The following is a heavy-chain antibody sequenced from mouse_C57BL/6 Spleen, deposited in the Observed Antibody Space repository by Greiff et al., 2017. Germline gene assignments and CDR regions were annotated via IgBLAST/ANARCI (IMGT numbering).Heavy chain of an antibody. CDR2: INPNNGGT. J-gene: IGHJ4*01. V-gene: IGHV1-26*01. CDR3: ARIGGWLAGTYAMDY. CDR1: GYTFTDYY. Sequence: VQLQQSGPELVKPGASVKISCKASGYTFTDYYMNWVKQSHGKSLEWIGDINPNNGGTSYNQKFKGKATLTVDKSSSTAYMELRSLTSEDSAVYYCARIGGWLAGTYAMDYWGQGTSVTVSS. D-gene: IGHD2-3*01.